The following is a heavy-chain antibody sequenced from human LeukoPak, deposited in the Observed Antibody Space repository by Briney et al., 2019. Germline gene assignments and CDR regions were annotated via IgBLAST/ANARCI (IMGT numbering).Heavy chain of an antibody. CDR3: ATNRVGAYDRPFDI. J-gene: IGHJ3*02. V-gene: IGHV4-59*08. CDR1: GGSINSHY. D-gene: IGHD3-16*01. CDR2: IHYTGTT. Sequence: SETLSLTCTVSGGSINSHYWSWIRQPPGKGLEWIGDIHYTGTTKYNPSVKSRVTISIDTSKNQFSLELSSVTATDTAVYFCATNRVGAYDRPFDIWGQGTMVTVSS.